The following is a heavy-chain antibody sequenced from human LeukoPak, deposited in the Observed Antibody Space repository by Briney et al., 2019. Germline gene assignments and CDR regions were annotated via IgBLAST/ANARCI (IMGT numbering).Heavy chain of an antibody. J-gene: IGHJ4*02. Sequence: ASVKVSCKASGYTVTNYGISWVRQAPGQGLEWMGWISAYNGNADYAQKFQGRVTMTTDTSTSIGYMELRTLRSDDTAVYYCARVGEYCSGDSCLDYWGQGTLVTVSS. V-gene: IGHV1-18*01. D-gene: IGHD2-15*01. CDR3: ARVGEYCSGDSCLDY. CDR2: ISAYNGNA. CDR1: GYTVTNYG.